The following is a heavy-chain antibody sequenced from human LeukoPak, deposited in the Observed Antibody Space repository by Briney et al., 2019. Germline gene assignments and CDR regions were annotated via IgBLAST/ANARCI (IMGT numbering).Heavy chain of an antibody. CDR1: GFTFSSYG. Sequence: PGGSLRLSCAASGFTFSSYGMSWVRQAPGKGLEWVSAISGSGGSTYYADSVKGRFTISRDNSKNTLYLQMNSLRAEDTAVYYCARDRGYTYGWYIDVWGKGTTVTVSS. CDR3: ARDRGYTYGWYIDV. V-gene: IGHV3-23*01. CDR2: ISGSGGST. J-gene: IGHJ6*03. D-gene: IGHD5-18*01.